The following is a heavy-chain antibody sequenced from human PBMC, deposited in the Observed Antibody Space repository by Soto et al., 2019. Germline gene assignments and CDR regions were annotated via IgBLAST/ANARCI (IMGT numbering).Heavy chain of an antibody. D-gene: IGHD3-10*01. CDR2: IGTAGDT. CDR1: GFTFSSYD. Sequence: GGSLRLSCAASGFTFSSYDMHWVRQATGKGLEWVSAIGTAGDTYYPGSVKGRFTISRENAKNSLYLQMNSLRAEDTAVYYCARDGSSGIPSDYWGQGTLVTVSS. CDR3: ARDGSSGIPSDY. V-gene: IGHV3-13*04. J-gene: IGHJ4*02.